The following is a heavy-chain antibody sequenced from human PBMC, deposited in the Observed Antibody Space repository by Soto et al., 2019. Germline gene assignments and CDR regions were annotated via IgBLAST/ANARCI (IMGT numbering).Heavy chain of an antibody. J-gene: IGHJ4*02. CDR2: IWYDGSNK. Sequence: QVQLVESGGGVVQPGRSLRLSCAASGFTFSSYGMHWVRQAPGKGLEWVAVIWYDGSNKYYADSVKGRFTISRDNSKNTLYLQMNSLRAEDTAVYYCARAEDIVATIEGEVPLPFDYWGQGTLVTVSS. CDR1: GFTFSSYG. D-gene: IGHD5-12*01. CDR3: ARAEDIVATIEGEVPLPFDY. V-gene: IGHV3-33*01.